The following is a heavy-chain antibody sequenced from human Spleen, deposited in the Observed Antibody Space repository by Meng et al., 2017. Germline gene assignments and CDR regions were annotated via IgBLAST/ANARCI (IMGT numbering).Heavy chain of an antibody. D-gene: IGHD4-23*01. CDR2: INPNTGGT. J-gene: IGHJ5*02. Sequence: ASVKVSCKASGYTFTVYHMHWVRQAPGQGLEWMGRINPNTGGTNYAQKFQGRVTLTRDTSISTAYTELSRLRSDDTAVYYCARDWPKGGGKVTNWFDPWGQGTLVTVSS. CDR1: GYTFTVYH. CDR3: ARDWPKGGGKVTNWFDP. V-gene: IGHV1-2*06.